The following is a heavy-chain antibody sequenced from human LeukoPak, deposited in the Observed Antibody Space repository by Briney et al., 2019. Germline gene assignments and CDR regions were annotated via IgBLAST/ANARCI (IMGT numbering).Heavy chain of an antibody. V-gene: IGHV3-74*01. CDR3: ARPYDSHYYFDS. Sequence: PGGSLRLFCAASGFTFSSYWMHSGRQAPGQWLMSVSRINTDGSSTNYVDSVKGRFTISRDNAKNTLYLQMNSLRDEDTAVYYCARPYDSHYYFDSWAQGTLVTVSS. CDR2: INTDGSST. D-gene: IGHD3-3*01. CDR1: GFTFSSYW. J-gene: IGHJ4*02.